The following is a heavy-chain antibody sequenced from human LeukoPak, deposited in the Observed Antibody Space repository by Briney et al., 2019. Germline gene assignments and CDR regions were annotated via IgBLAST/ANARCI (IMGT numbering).Heavy chain of an antibody. V-gene: IGHV1-69*13. CDR3: ARGAAATRRYFDY. J-gene: IGHJ4*02. CDR2: IIPIFGTA. D-gene: IGHD6-13*01. CDR1: GGTFSSYA. Sequence: SVKVSCKASGGTFSSYAISWVRQAPGQGLEWMGGIIPIFGTANYAQKFQGRVTITADESTRTAYMELSSLRSEDTAVYYCARGAAATRRYFDYWGQGTLVTVSS.